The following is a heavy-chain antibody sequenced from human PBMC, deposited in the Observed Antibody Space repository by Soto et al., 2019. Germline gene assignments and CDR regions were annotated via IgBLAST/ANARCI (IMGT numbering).Heavy chain of an antibody. CDR1: GFTVSSNY. D-gene: IGHD3-16*01. J-gene: IGHJ6*03. Sequence: GGSLRLSCAASGFTVSSNYMSWVRQAPGKGLEWVSVIYSGGSTYYADSVKGRFTISRHNSKNTLYLQMNSLRAEDTAVYYCARGGNDYYYYYMDVWGKGTTVTVSS. V-gene: IGHV3-53*04. CDR2: IYSGGST. CDR3: ARGGNDYYYYYMDV.